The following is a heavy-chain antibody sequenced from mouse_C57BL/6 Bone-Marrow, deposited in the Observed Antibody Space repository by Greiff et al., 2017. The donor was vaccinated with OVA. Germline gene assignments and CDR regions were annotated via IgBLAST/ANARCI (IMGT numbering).Heavy chain of an antibody. CDR3: ARNGNYGSSFPAWFAY. Sequence: QVQLQQSGPGLVAPSQSLSITCTVSGFSLTSYAISWVRQPPGKGLEWLGVIWTGGGTNYNSALKSRLSISKDNSKSQVFLKMNSLQTDDTARYYCARNGNYGSSFPAWFAYWGQGTLVTVSA. J-gene: IGHJ3*01. CDR1: GFSLTSYA. D-gene: IGHD1-1*01. V-gene: IGHV2-9-1*01. CDR2: IWTGGGT.